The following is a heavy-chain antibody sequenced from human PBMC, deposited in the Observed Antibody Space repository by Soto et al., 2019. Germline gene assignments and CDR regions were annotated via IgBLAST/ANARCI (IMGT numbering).Heavy chain of an antibody. D-gene: IGHD1-26*01. CDR2: MSGSSTNR. CDR3: SKGWGDY. J-gene: IGHJ4*02. Sequence: PGGSLRLSCAASGFTFRDYYMSWIRQTPGKGLEWISYMSGSSTNRHYADSVKGRFTISRDDSKNTLYLQMNNLRAEYTALYYCSKGWGDYWGQGTVVTVSS. V-gene: IGHV3-11*05. CDR1: GFTFRDYY.